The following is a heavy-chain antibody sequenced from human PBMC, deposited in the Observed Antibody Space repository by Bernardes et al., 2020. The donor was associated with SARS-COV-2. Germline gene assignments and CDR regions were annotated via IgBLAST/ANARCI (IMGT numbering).Heavy chain of an antibody. Sequence: ASVKVSCKAYGYTFTGYYMHWVRQAPGQGLEWMGWINPNSGGTNYAQKFQGRVTMTRDTSISTAYMELSRLRSDDTAVYYCARETSITMIVVVYNWFDPWGQGTLVTVSS. CDR1: GYTFTGYY. V-gene: IGHV1-2*02. D-gene: IGHD3-22*01. CDR3: ARETSITMIVVVYNWFDP. J-gene: IGHJ5*02. CDR2: INPNSGGT.